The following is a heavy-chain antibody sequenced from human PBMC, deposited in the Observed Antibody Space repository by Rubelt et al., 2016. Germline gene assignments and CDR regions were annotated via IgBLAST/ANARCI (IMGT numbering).Heavy chain of an antibody. CDR2: ISSDNRAV. CDR3: VSDPRDGDYTLDY. V-gene: IGHV3-48*04. D-gene: IGHD4-17*01. CDR1: GFSFDDYA. J-gene: IGHJ4*02. Sequence: RGRSLRLSCAASGFSFDDYAMHWVRQAPDKGLEWISYISSDNRAVYYADSVKGRFTISRDNAKNSLYLQMNSLRAEDTAVYYCVSDPRDGDYTLDYWGQGTLVTVSS.